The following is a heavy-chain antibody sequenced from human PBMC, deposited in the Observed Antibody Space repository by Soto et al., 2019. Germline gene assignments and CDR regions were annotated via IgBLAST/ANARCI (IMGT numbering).Heavy chain of an antibody. Sequence: EVQLVESGGDLVQPGGSLRLSCAASTFTFSDHYMDWVRQAPGKGLEWVGRIRNKANGYTTNYAASVKGRFTISRDDSKNSLYLQMNSLKNEDTAVYYCTRVGGNVGKLDYWGQGTLVTVSS. D-gene: IGHD1-1*01. CDR3: TRVGGNVGKLDY. CDR1: TFTFSDHY. V-gene: IGHV3-72*01. J-gene: IGHJ4*02. CDR2: IRNKANGYTT.